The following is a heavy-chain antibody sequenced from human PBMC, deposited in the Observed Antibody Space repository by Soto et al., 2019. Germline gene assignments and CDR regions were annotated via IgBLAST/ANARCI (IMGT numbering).Heavy chain of an antibody. J-gene: IGHJ4*02. D-gene: IGHD5-12*01. CDR1: VGSFSGYY. Sequence: SETLSLTCAVYVGSFSGYYWSWIRQPPGKGLEWIGEINHSGITNYNPSLKSRVTISVDTSKNQFSLKLSSVTAADTAVYYCARYERRGYSGYVYSAFDYWGQGTLVTVSS. V-gene: IGHV4-34*01. CDR2: INHSGIT. CDR3: ARYERRGYSGYVYSAFDY.